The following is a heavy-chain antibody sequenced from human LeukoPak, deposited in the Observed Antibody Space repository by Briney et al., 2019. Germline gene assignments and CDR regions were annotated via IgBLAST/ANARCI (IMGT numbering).Heavy chain of an antibody. Sequence: SETLSLTCTVSGGSISSYYWSWIRQPPGKGLEWIGYIYYSGSTNYNPSLKSRVTISVDTSKNQFSLKLSSVTAADTAVYYCARDLAAAGTGGVDYWGQGTLVTVSS. D-gene: IGHD6-13*01. J-gene: IGHJ4*02. CDR2: IYYSGST. CDR1: GGSISSYY. CDR3: ARDLAAAGTGGVDY. V-gene: IGHV4-59*01.